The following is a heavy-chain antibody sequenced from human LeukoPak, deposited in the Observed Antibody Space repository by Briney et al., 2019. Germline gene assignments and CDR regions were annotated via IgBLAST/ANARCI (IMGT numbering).Heavy chain of an antibody. D-gene: IGHD6-6*01. CDR3: ASLGSSISDY. Sequence: GGSLRLSCAASGFTFSSYAMHWVRQAPGKGLEYASAISSNGGSTYYANSVKGRFTISRDNSKNTLYLQMGSLRAEDMAVYYCASLGSSISDYWGQGTLVTVSS. CDR1: GFTFSSYA. V-gene: IGHV3-64*01. J-gene: IGHJ4*02. CDR2: ISSNGGST.